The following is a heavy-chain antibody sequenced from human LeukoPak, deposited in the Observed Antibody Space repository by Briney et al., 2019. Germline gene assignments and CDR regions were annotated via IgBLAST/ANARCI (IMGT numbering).Heavy chain of an antibody. Sequence: SETLSLTCAVYGGSFSGYYWSWIRQPPGKGLEWIGEINHSGSTNYNPSLKSRVTISVDTSKNQFSLKLSFVTAADTAVYYCARLHSYGSYYYYYGMDVWGQGTTVTVSS. CDR2: INHSGST. J-gene: IGHJ6*02. CDR1: GGSFSGYY. D-gene: IGHD5-18*01. V-gene: IGHV4-34*01. CDR3: ARLHSYGSYYYYYGMDV.